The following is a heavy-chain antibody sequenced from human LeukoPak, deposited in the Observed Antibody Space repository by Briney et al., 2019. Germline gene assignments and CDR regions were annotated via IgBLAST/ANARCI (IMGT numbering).Heavy chain of an antibody. CDR2: ISGDEIWT. CDR3: ARVYDSSGYSP. CDR1: GFTLSNHW. J-gene: IGHJ4*02. Sequence: PGGSLRLSCAASGFTLSNHWMHWVRQAPGKGLVWVSRISGDEIWTSYADSVKGRFIISRDNAKDTLYLQMNSLRTEDTAVYYCARVYDSSGYSPWGQGTLVTVSS. D-gene: IGHD3-22*01. V-gene: IGHV3-74*01.